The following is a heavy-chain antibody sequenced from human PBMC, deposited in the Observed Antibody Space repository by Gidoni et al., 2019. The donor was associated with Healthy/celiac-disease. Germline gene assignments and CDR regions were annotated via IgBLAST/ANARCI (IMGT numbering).Heavy chain of an antibody. CDR1: GFTFSNAW. J-gene: IGHJ6*02. V-gene: IGHV3-15*01. Sequence: EVQLVESGGGLVKPGGSLRLSCAASGFTFSNAWMSWVRQAPGKGLEWVGRIKSKTDGGTTDYAAPVKGRFTISRDDSKNTLYLQMNSLKTEDTAVYYCTTFTSAVWLAGMDVWGQGTTVTVSS. CDR2: IKSKTDGGTT. D-gene: IGHD2-2*01. CDR3: TTFTSAVWLAGMDV.